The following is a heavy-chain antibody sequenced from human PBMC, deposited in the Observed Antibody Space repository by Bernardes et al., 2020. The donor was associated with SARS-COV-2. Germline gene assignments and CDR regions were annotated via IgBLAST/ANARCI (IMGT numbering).Heavy chain of an antibody. CDR3: ARYLTSSWYSFDY. Sequence: ASVKVSCKASGFTFTSSYINWVRQATGQGLEWMGWMNPDSGNTGYAQKFQGRVTMTRDTSKSTAYMELSGLRSEDTAVYYCARYLTSSWYSFDYWGQGSLVTVSS. CDR1: GFTFTSSY. CDR2: MNPDSGNT. D-gene: IGHD6-13*01. J-gene: IGHJ4*02. V-gene: IGHV1-8*02.